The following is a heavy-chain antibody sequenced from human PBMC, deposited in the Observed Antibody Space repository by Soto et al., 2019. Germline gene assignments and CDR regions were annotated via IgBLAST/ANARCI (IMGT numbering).Heavy chain of an antibody. Sequence: GGSLRLSCAASGFTFSSYAMHWVRQAPGKGLEWVAVISYDGSNKYYADSVKGRFTISRDNSKNTLYLQMNSLRAEDTAVYYCAIDWAWLVHYFDYWGQGTLVTVAS. J-gene: IGHJ4*02. CDR1: GFTFSSYA. D-gene: IGHD6-19*01. CDR3: AIDWAWLVHYFDY. CDR2: ISYDGSNK. V-gene: IGHV3-30-3*01.